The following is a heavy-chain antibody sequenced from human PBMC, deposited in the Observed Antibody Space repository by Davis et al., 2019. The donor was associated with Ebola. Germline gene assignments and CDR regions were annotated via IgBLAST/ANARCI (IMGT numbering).Heavy chain of an antibody. CDR2: IIGSSNYI. CDR3: ARPHYGDYDYFDY. D-gene: IGHD4-17*01. CDR1: GFTFSTHG. V-gene: IGHV3-21*06. J-gene: IGHJ4*02. Sequence: GESLKISCEVSGFTFSTHGMDWVRQAPGKGLEWVSSIIGSSNYIWYSDSVKGRFTVCRDNAQNSVFLEMTSLRADDSGVYYCARPHYGDYDYFDYWGRGTPVTVSS.